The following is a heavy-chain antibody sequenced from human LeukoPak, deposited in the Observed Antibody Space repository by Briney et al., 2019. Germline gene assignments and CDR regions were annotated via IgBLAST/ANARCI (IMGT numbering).Heavy chain of an antibody. Sequence: ASVKVSCKASGYTFTSHDINWVRQATGQGLEWMGWMNPNSGNTGYAQKFQGRVTITRNNSISTVYMELSSLRSDDTAVYYCARDPTQYYDRGLSFDYWGQGTLVTVSS. CDR1: GYTFTSHD. CDR3: ARDPTQYYDRGLSFDY. CDR2: MNPNSGNT. V-gene: IGHV1-8*03. D-gene: IGHD3-22*01. J-gene: IGHJ4*02.